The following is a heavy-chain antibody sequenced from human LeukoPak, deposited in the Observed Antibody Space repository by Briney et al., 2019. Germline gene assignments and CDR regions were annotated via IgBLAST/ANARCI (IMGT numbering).Heavy chain of an antibody. CDR3: AREPPPGARFDP. Sequence: PGGSLRLSCVGSGFTFRSHAMSWVRQAPGKGLEWVSVIYSGGSTYYADSVKGRFTISRDNSKNTLYLQMNSLRAEDTAVYYCAREPPPGARFDPWGQGTLVTVSS. D-gene: IGHD4/OR15-4a*01. V-gene: IGHV3-53*01. CDR1: GFTFRSHA. CDR2: IYSGGST. J-gene: IGHJ5*02.